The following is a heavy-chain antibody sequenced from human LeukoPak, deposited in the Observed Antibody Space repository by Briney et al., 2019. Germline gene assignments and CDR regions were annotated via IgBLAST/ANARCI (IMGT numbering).Heavy chain of an antibody. D-gene: IGHD2-2*02. CDR1: GGSFGGYY. CDR3: ARATYCSSTSCYMGKGNFDY. V-gene: IGHV4-34*01. CDR2: TNHSGST. Sequence: SETLSLTCAVYGGSFGGYYWSWIRQPPGKGLEWSGETNHSGSTNYNPSLKSRVTISVDTSKNQFSLKLSSVTAADTAVYYCARATYCSSTSCYMGKGNFDYWGQGTLVTVSS. J-gene: IGHJ4*02.